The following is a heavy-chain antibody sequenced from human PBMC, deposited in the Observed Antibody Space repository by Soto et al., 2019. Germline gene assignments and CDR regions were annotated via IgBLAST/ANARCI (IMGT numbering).Heavy chain of an antibody. Sequence: GGSLRLSCAASGFTFSSYGMHWVRQAPGKGLEWVAVIAYDENNKYYADSVKGRFTISRDNSKNTLYLQMNSLRGEDTAVYYCAKDYDTSGFDYWGQGALVTVSS. J-gene: IGHJ4*02. D-gene: IGHD3-22*01. V-gene: IGHV3-30*18. CDR3: AKDYDTSGFDY. CDR2: IAYDENNK. CDR1: GFTFSSYG.